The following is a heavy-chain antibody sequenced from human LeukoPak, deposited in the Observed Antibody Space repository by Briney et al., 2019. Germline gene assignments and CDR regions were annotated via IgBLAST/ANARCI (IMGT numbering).Heavy chain of an antibody. V-gene: IGHV4-39*01. CDR1: GGSISSSSYY. CDR3: ARHYCSGTTCHFDY. D-gene: IGHD2-2*01. CDR2: IYYSGST. Sequence: SETLSLTCTVSGGSISSSSYYWGWIRQPPGKGLEWIGSIYYSGSTYYNPSLKSRVTISVDTSKNQFSLKLSSVTAADTAVYYCARHYCSGTTCHFDYWGQGTLVTVSS. J-gene: IGHJ4*02.